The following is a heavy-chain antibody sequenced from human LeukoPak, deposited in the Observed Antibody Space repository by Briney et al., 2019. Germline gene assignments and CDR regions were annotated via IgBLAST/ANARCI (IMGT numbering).Heavy chain of an antibody. J-gene: IGHJ6*04. D-gene: IGHD4-17*01. CDR2: IYSRGSI. V-gene: IGHV3-53*01. CDR3: ARGLYGDQGYFYYGMDV. Sequence: PGGSLRLSCAAPGFTVSINYMSWVRQAPGKGLEWVSVIYSRGSIYYADSVKGRFTMSRDNSKNTLSLQMNSLRVEDTAMYYCARGLYGDQGYFYYGMDVWGKGTTVTVSS. CDR1: GFTVSINY.